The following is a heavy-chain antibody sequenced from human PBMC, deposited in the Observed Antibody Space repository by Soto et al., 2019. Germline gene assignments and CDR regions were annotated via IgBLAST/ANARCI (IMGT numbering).Heavy chain of an antibody. CDR1: GGSISSGGYS. Sequence: TSETLSLTCAVSGGSISSGGYSWSWIRQPPGKGLEWIGYIDHSESTYYNPSLKSRVTISVDRSKNQFSLKLSSVTAADTAVYYCARAGRYDSSGYFDYWGQGTLVTVSS. V-gene: IGHV4-30-2*01. J-gene: IGHJ4*02. CDR3: ARAGRYDSSGYFDY. CDR2: IDHSEST. D-gene: IGHD3-22*01.